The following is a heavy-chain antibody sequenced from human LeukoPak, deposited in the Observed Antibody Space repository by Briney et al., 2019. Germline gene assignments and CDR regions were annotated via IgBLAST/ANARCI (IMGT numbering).Heavy chain of an antibody. Sequence: VGSLRLSCTVSGFTVSSNSWSWVRQAPGKGLEWVSFIYSGGKTHSSDSVKGRFTISRDNSKNTLYLQMSSLRAEDTAIYYCARRAGEHSHPYDYWGQGTLVTVSS. D-gene: IGHD1/OR15-1a*01. CDR1: GFTVSSNS. V-gene: IGHV3-53*01. CDR3: ARRAGEHSHPYDY. CDR2: IYSGGKT. J-gene: IGHJ4*02.